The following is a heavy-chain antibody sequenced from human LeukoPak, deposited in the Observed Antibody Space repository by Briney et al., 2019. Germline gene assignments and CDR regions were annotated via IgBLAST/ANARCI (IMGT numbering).Heavy chain of an antibody. D-gene: IGHD3-22*01. V-gene: IGHV3-21*01. Sequence: GGSLRLSCAASGFTFSSYSMNWVRQAPGKGLEWVSSISSSSSYIYYADSVKGRFTISRDNAKNSLYLQMNSLRAEDTAVYYCARRWYYYDSGGYSKYYFDYWGQGTLVTVSS. CDR2: ISSSSSYI. CDR3: ARRWYYYDSGGYSKYYFDY. CDR1: GFTFSSYS. J-gene: IGHJ4*02.